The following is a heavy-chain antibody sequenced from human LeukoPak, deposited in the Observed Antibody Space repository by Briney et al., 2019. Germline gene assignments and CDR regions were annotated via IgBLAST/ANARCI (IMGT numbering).Heavy chain of an antibody. CDR2: VYPGDSAT. V-gene: IGHV5-51*01. CDR3: GRRVAVPGTAFDF. J-gene: IGHJ4*01. CDR1: EDIFSTSY. Sequence: GESLKIFCQGSEDIFSTSYIGWVRQMPGKGLEWMGIVYPGDSATRYSPSFQGQVTISADKSINTAYLRWSRLKVSDTAMYYCGRRVAVPGTAFDFWDDGTLVSVSS. D-gene: IGHD6-19*01.